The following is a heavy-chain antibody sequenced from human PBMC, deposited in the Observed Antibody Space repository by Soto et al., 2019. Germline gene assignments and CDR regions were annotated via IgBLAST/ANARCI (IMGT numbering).Heavy chain of an antibody. CDR2: IDPSDSQT. Sequence: GESLKISCKGSGYSFAGYWITWVRQKPGKGLEWMGRIDPSDSQTYYSPSFQGQVTISADKSISTACLQWSSLEASDTAMYYCARSRITGTTWTFDYWGQGTLVTVSS. CDR3: ARSRITGTTWTFDY. J-gene: IGHJ4*02. CDR1: GYSFAGYW. V-gene: IGHV5-10-1*04. D-gene: IGHD1-20*01.